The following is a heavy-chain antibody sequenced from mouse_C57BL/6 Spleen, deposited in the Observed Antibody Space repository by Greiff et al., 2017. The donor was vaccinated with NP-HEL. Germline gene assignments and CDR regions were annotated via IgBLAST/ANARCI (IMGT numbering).Heavy chain of an antibody. J-gene: IGHJ2*01. CDR3: ARKDSTGREYYFDY. D-gene: IGHD4-1*02. CDR2: IDPSDSYT. CDR1: GYTFTSYW. Sequence: QVQLQQPGAELVRPGTSVKLSCKASGYTFTSYWMHWVKQRPGQGLEWIGVIDPSDSYTNYNQKFKGKATLTVDTSSSTAYMQLSSLTSEDSAVYYCARKDSTGREYYFDYWGQGTTLTVSS. V-gene: IGHV1-59*01.